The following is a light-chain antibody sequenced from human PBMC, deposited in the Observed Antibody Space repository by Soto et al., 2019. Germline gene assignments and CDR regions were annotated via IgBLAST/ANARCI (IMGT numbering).Light chain of an antibody. CDR1: KSISSW. CDR2: KAS. CDR3: QQYNGYGR. Sequence: DIQMTQSPSTLSASVGDRVTITCRASKSISSWLAWYQQKPGKAPKLLIHKASSLQSGVPSRFSGSGAGTEFTLTISSLDPDDFATYYCQQYNGYGRFGQVTKVEMK. V-gene: IGKV1-5*03. J-gene: IGKJ1*01.